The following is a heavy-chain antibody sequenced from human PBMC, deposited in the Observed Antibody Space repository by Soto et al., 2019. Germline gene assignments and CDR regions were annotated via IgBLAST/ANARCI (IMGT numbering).Heavy chain of an antibody. Sequence: QVQLVQSGAEVKKPGASVKVSCKASGYTFTSYGISWVRQAPGQGLEWMGWISAYNGNTNYAQKLQGRVTMTTDTSLSRXYMELRSLRSDDTAVYYCARAIRVDYYDSSGYYYYWGQGTLVTVSS. CDR1: GYTFTSYG. CDR3: ARAIRVDYYDSSGYYYY. J-gene: IGHJ4*02. D-gene: IGHD3-22*01. CDR2: ISAYNGNT. V-gene: IGHV1-18*01.